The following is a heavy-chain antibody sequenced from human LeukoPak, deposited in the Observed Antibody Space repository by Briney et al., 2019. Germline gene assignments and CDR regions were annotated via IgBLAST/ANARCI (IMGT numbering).Heavy chain of an antibody. Sequence: SETLSLTCTVSGGSISSYYWSWIRQPPGKGLEWIGYIYYSGSTNYNPSLKSRVTISVDTSKNQFSLKLSPVTAADTAVYYCARLPDAFDIWGQGTMVTVSS. CDR3: ARLPDAFDI. J-gene: IGHJ3*02. CDR2: IYYSGST. V-gene: IGHV4-59*13. CDR1: GGSISSYY.